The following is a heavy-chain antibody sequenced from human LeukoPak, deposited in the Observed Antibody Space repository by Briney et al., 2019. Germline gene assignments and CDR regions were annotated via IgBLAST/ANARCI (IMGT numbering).Heavy chain of an antibody. D-gene: IGHD2-2*02. CDR3: ARAGDIVVVPAAIVLD. CDR1: GYTFTGYY. CDR2: INPNNGGT. Sequence: ASVKVSCKASGYTFTGYYMHWVRQAPGQGLEWMGWINPNNGGTNYAQKFQGRVTMTRDTSISTAYMELSRLRSDDTAVYYCARAGDIVVVPAAIVLDWGQGTLVTVSS. V-gene: IGHV1-2*02. J-gene: IGHJ4*02.